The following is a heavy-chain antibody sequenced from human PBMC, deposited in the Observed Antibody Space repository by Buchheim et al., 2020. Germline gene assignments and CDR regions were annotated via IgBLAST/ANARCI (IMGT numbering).Heavy chain of an antibody. J-gene: IGHJ6*02. Sequence: EVQLVESGGGLVQPGGSLRLSCAASGFTFSSYWMSWVRQAPGKGLEWVANIKQDGSEKYYVDSVKGRFTISRDNAKNSLYLQMNSLRAEDTAVYYCAREASVVVVPAVGGGSYYYYGMDVWGQGTT. CDR3: AREASVVVVPAVGGGSYYYYGMDV. CDR1: GFTFSSYW. D-gene: IGHD2-2*01. CDR2: IKQDGSEK. V-gene: IGHV3-7*01.